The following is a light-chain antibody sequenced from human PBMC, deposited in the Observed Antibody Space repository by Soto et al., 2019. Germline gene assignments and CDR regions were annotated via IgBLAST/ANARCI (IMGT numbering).Light chain of an antibody. J-gene: IGLJ1*01. V-gene: IGLV2-14*02. CDR1: SSDVGRYNL. CDR2: EVS. Sequence: QSALTQPASVSGSPGQSITISCTGSSSDVGRYNLVSWYQQRPGQAPKLMIYEVSNRPSGISNRFSGSKSGNTASLTISGLQGDDEADYYCSSYTTSSTYIFGTGTKVTVL. CDR3: SSYTTSSTYI.